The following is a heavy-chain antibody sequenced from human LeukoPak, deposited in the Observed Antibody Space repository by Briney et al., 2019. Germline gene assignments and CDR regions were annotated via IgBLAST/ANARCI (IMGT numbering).Heavy chain of an antibody. CDR1: GFTFSNDV. J-gene: IGHJ4*02. Sequence: PGRSLRLSCSASGFTFSNDVMHWVGQAPGKGLEYVSFISPTGDATTHADSVKDRFTISRDNSKNTLYLQMSNLRPEDTAVYYCVKDLSEMFTFDYWGQGSLVTVSS. CDR2: ISPTGDAT. CDR3: VKDLSEMFTFDY. V-gene: IGHV3-64*03. D-gene: IGHD3-10*02.